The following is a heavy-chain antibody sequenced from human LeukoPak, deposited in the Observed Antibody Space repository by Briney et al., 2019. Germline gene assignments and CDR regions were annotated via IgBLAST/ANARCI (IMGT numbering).Heavy chain of an antibody. D-gene: IGHD6-6*01. J-gene: IGHJ4*02. CDR2: IGTGDDR. CDR3: ARGVRSSSPTAIDY. V-gene: IGHV3-23*01. Sequence: GGSLRLSCVASGFTFSSSAMSWVRQAPGKGLEWVSTIGTGDDRYYTDSVKGRFTISRDNSKNTLYLQMSSLRAEDTAVYYCARGVRSSSPTAIDYWGQGTLVTVSS. CDR1: GFTFSSSA.